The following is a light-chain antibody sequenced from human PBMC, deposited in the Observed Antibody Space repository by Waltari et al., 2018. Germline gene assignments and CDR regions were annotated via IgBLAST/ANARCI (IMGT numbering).Light chain of an antibody. V-gene: IGLV1-40*01. J-gene: IGLJ2*01. CDR3: QSYDRNLVV. Sequence: QSVLTQPPSMSGAPGQRVTISCTGTSPNIRAGYDVHWYQQPPGTAPKLLIYGNHNRPSGVPDRFSASKSDISASLAITVLQAEDEADYYCQSYDRNLVVFGGGTKLTVL. CDR2: GNH. CDR1: SPNIRAGYD.